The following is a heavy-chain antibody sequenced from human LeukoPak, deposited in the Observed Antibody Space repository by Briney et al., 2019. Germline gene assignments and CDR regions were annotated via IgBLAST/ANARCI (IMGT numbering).Heavy chain of an antibody. V-gene: IGHV4-39*07. Sequence: SETLSLTGTVSGGSISSSSYYWGWIRQSPGKGLEWIGKIFYSGSSYYNPSLKSRVTISVDTSKNQFSLKLSSVTAADTAVYYCARDWNCSGGNCNLIDYWGQGTLVTVSS. CDR1: GGSISSSSYY. CDR2: IFYSGSS. CDR3: ARDWNCSGGNCNLIDY. J-gene: IGHJ4*02. D-gene: IGHD2-15*01.